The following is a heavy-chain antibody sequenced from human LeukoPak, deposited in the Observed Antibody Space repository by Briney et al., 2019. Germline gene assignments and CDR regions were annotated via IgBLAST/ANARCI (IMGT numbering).Heavy chain of an antibody. V-gene: IGHV3-9*01. CDR3: AKATLRFDFDY. J-gene: IGHJ4*02. Sequence: PGGSLRLSCAASGFTFDDYAMHWVRQAPGKGLEWVSGISWNSGSIGYADSVKGRFTISRDNAKNSLYLQMNSLRAEDTALYYCAKATLRFDFDYWGQGTLVTVSS. CDR1: GFTFDDYA. CDR2: ISWNSGSI. D-gene: IGHD3-3*01.